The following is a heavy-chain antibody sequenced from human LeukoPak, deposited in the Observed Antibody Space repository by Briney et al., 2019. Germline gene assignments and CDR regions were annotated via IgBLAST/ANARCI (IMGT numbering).Heavy chain of an antibody. CDR2: IYPGDSDT. D-gene: IGHD3-22*01. V-gene: IGHV5-51*01. CDR1: GYSFTSYW. Sequence: GESLRISCKGSGYSFTSYWIGWVRQMPGKGLEWMGIIYPGDSDTRYSPSFQGQVTIPADKSISPAYLQWSSLKASDTAMYFCARRTGSSGYYSIDYWGQGTLVTVSS. J-gene: IGHJ4*02. CDR3: ARRTGSSGYYSIDY.